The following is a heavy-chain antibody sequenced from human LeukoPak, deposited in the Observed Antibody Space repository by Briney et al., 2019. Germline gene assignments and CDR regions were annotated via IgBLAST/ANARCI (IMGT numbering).Heavy chain of an antibody. D-gene: IGHD6-19*01. CDR3: AKNGGSSGWKVPSGYFDY. J-gene: IGHJ4*02. V-gene: IGHV3-30*18. CDR1: GFTFSSYG. Sequence: PGRSLRLSCAASGFTFSSYGMHWVRQAPGKGLEWVAVISYDGSNKYYADSVKGRFTISRDNSKNTLYLQMNSLRAEDTAVYYCAKNGGSSGWKVPSGYFDYWGQGTLVTVSS. CDR2: ISYDGSNK.